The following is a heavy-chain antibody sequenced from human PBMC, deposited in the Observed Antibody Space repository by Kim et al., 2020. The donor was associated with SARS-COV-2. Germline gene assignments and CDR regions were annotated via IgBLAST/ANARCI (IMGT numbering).Heavy chain of an antibody. V-gene: IGHV4-31*03. Sequence: SETLSLTCTVSGGSISSGGYYWSWIRQHPGKGLEWIGYIYYSGSTYYNPSLKSRVTISVDTSKNQFSLKLSSVTAADTAVYYCATRQVVVAGTPDYYYSMDVWGQGTTVTVSS. CDR2: IYYSGST. CDR3: ATRQVVVAGTPDYYYSMDV. CDR1: GGSISSGGYY. D-gene: IGHD2-15*01. J-gene: IGHJ6*02.